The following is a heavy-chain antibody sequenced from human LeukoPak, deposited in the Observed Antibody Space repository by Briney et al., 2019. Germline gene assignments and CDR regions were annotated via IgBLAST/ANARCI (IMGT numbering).Heavy chain of an antibody. J-gene: IGHJ4*02. Sequence: GGSLRLSCAASGFTFSHSYMHWVRQAPGKGLVWVSRIDIDGGTGYADSVKGRFTISRDNAKNTVELQMNDLRAEDTALYYCARDMNYNPDFWGQGTLVTVSS. CDR2: IDIDGGT. D-gene: IGHD1-1*01. CDR1: GFTFSHSY. CDR3: ARDMNYNPDF. V-gene: IGHV3-74*01.